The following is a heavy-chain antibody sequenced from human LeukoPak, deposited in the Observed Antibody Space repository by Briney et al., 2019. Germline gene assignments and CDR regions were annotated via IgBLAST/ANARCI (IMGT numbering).Heavy chain of an antibody. Sequence: ASVKVSCKASGYTFTSFAMHWVRQAPGQRLEWMGWINAGNGNTKYSQKFQGRVTITRDTSASTAYMELSSLRSEDTAVYYCARASFRGSGWGGYWGQGTLVTVSS. CDR3: ARASFRGSGWGGY. J-gene: IGHJ4*02. CDR2: INAGNGNT. V-gene: IGHV1-3*01. D-gene: IGHD6-19*01. CDR1: GYTFTSFA.